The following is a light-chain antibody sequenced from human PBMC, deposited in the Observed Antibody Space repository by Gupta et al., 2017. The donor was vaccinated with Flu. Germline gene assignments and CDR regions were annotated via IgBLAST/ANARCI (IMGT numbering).Light chain of an antibody. CDR2: RNN. V-gene: IGLV1-47*01. J-gene: IGLJ2*01. CDR1: SSNIGSNY. CDR3: AAWDDGLSGREV. Sequence: QSVLTQPPSASGTPGQRVTISCSGSSSNIGSNYVYWYQQLPGTAPKLLIYRNNQRPSGVPDRFSGSKSGTSASLAIGGLRSEDEADYYCAAWDDGLSGREVFGGGTKLTVL.